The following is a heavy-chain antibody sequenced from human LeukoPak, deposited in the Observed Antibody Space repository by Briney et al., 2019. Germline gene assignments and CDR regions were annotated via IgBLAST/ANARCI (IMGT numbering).Heavy chain of an antibody. J-gene: IGHJ6*02. D-gene: IGHD2-2*01. CDR3: AKDRGCSSTSCYGDYYGMDV. CDR2: ISYDGSKK. V-gene: IGHV3-30*18. Sequence: GGSLRLSCADSGFTFSNYGMHWVRRAPGKGLEWVAVISYDGSKKFYADSGKGRFTISRDNSENTLYLQMNSLRAEDTAVYYCAKDRGCSSTSCYGDYYGMDVWGQGTTVTVSS. CDR1: GFTFSNYG.